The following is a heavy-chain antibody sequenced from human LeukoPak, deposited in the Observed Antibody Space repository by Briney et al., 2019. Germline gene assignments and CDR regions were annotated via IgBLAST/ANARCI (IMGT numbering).Heavy chain of an antibody. J-gene: IGHJ5*02. V-gene: IGHV3-30-3*01. D-gene: IGHD6-19*01. CDR1: GFTFDHYA. Sequence: GGSLRLSCAASGFTFDHYAVHWVRQAPGKGLEWVAFISFDGSDKYYADSVKGRFTISRDNSKNTLYLQMNSLRAEDTAVYYCARDQPGTYTLSSTWGQGTLVTVSS. CDR3: ARDQPGTYTLSST. CDR2: ISFDGSDK.